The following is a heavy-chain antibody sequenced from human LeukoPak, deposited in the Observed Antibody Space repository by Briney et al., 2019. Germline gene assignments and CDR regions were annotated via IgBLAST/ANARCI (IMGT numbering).Heavy chain of an antibody. D-gene: IGHD3-16*01. V-gene: IGHV3-30*09. J-gene: IGHJ4*02. CDR3: AKDREQLTYYFDY. CDR1: GFTFNSYA. Sequence: PGRSLRLSCAASGFTFNSYAMHWVRQAPGKGLEWVAGISYDGSNKYYVDSVKGRFAISRDNSKNTLFLQMNSLRAEDTAVYYCAKDREQLTYYFDYWGQGTLVTVSS. CDR2: ISYDGSNK.